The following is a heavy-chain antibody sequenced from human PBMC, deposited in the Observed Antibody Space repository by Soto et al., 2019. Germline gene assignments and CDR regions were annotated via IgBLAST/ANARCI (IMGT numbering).Heavy chain of an antibody. Sequence: GGSLRLSCAASGFTFNIYSMNWFRQAPGKGLEWVSYISSSSVITYYADSVKGRFTISRDNAKNSVSLQMSSLRDDDTAVYYCAIYLSHSGYDPVDVWCPAPLVTVAS. CDR3: AIYLSHSGYDPVDV. V-gene: IGHV3-48*02. J-gene: IGHJ4*02. CDR1: GFTFNIYS. D-gene: IGHD5-12*01. CDR2: ISSSSVIT.